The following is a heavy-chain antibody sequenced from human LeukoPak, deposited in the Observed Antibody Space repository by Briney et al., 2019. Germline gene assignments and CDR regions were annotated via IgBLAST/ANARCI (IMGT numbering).Heavy chain of an antibody. CDR1: GFTFAIYA. D-gene: IGHD3-22*01. CDR3: ARDLVGGWDDSSGYYYGYFDY. Sequence: PGRSLRLSCAASGFTFAIYAMHCVRQAPRKGLEWVAVISYDGNNKYYADSVKGRFTISRDNSKNTLYLQMNSLRAEDTAVYYCARDLVGGWDDSSGYYYGYFDYWGQGTLVTVSS. J-gene: IGHJ4*02. V-gene: IGHV3-30-3*01. CDR2: ISYDGNNK.